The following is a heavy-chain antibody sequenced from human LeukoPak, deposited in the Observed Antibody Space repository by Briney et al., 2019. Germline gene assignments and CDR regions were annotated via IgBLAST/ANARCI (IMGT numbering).Heavy chain of an antibody. CDR3: ARDGKIVVVPDYYYMDV. CDR2: ISSSSSTI. V-gene: IGHV3-48*01. CDR1: GFTFSSYS. D-gene: IGHD2-2*01. J-gene: IGHJ6*03. Sequence: PGGSLRLSCAASGFTFSSYSMNWVRQAPGKGLEWVSYISSSSSTIYYADSVKGRFTISRDNAKNSLYLQMNSLRAEDTAVYYCARDGKIVVVPDYYYMDVWGKGTTVTVSS.